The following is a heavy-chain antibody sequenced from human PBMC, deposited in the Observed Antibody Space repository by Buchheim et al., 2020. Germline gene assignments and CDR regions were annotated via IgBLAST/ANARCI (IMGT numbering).Heavy chain of an antibody. D-gene: IGHD3-22*01. CDR2: ISGSGGST. Sequence: VQLVESGGGLVKPGGSLRLSCAASGFTFSDYYMSWIRQAPGKGLEWVSAISGSGGSTYYADSVKGRFTISRDNSKNTLYLQMNSLRAEDTAVYYCAKGDYYDSSGYYYKVNNWFDPWGQGTL. CDR1: GFTFSDYY. CDR3: AKGDYYDSSGYYYKVNNWFDP. J-gene: IGHJ5*02. V-gene: IGHV3-23*04.